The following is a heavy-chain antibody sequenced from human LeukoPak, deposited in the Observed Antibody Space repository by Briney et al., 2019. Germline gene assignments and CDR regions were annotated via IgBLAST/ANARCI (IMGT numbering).Heavy chain of an antibody. CDR1: GFTLRSNY. CDR3: ARATYSSSWYRGAFDI. V-gene: IGHV3-53*01. D-gene: IGHD6-13*01. J-gene: IGHJ3*02. Sequence: GGALRLSCAAPGFTLRSNYMSWVRPAPGKGVGWGSVIYSGGSTYYADSVKGRFTISRDNSKNTLYLQMNSLRAEDTAVYYCARATYSSSWYRGAFDIWGQGAMVTVSS. CDR2: IYSGGST.